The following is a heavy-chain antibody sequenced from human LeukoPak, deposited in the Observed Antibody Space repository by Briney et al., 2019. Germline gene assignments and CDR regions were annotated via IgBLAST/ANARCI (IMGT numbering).Heavy chain of an antibody. CDR2: ISVGHST. Sequence: GGSLRLSCVASGFTFSNYAMNWVRQAPGKGLDWVSTISVGHSTNYADSVKGRFTISRDNSKNTLYLQMNSLRAEDTAVYYCARDLPGRELSVGPFDYWGQGTLVTVSS. CDR1: GFTFSNYA. J-gene: IGHJ4*02. D-gene: IGHD3-16*02. CDR3: ARDLPGRELSVGPFDY. V-gene: IGHV3-23*01.